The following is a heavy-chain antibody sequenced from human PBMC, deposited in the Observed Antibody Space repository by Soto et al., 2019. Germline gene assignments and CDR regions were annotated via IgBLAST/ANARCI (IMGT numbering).Heavy chain of an antibody. CDR3: ATPWRSRDLWAP. D-gene: IGHD2-21*01. Sequence: LSDTLSLTCSVSGGSLNSDHHSWTWIRQPPGKGLEWIASIYYSGTTNYNPSLKSRITVSIDTSNKQFSLNLTSVTAADTALYCCATPWRSRDLWAPWGQGTPVTVSS. J-gene: IGHJ5*02. CDR2: IYYSGTT. CDR1: GGSLNSDHHS. V-gene: IGHV4-30-4*02.